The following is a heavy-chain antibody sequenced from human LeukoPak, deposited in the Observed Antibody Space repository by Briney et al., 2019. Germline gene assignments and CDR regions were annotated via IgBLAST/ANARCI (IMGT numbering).Heavy chain of an antibody. Sequence: GGSLRLSCAASGFTFSSYSMNWVRQAPGKGLEWVSYISSGGSTIYYADSVRGRFTISRDTAKNSLYLQMNSLRAEDTALYYCARDTYGDYSIDYWGQGTLVTISS. J-gene: IGHJ4*02. V-gene: IGHV3-48*01. CDR1: GFTFSSYS. CDR2: ISSGGSTI. D-gene: IGHD4-17*01. CDR3: ARDTYGDYSIDY.